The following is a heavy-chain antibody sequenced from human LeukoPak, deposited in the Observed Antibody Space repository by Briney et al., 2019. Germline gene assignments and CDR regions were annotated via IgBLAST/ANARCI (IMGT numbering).Heavy chain of an antibody. Sequence: PGGSLRLSCAASGFTFSNYAMSWVRQAPGKGLEWVALISDDGNNQYYADSVKGRFTISRDNSKNSVYLQMNSLRTDDTAVYYCARGQYCSGGSCYLSPFDYWGQGTLVTVSS. J-gene: IGHJ4*02. CDR3: ARGQYCSGGSCYLSPFDY. D-gene: IGHD2-15*01. CDR2: ISDDGNNQ. V-gene: IGHV3-30*04. CDR1: GFTFSNYA.